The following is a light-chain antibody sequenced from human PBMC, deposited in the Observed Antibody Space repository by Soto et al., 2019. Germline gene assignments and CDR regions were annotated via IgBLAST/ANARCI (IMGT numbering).Light chain of an antibody. CDR2: QDS. CDR3: QAWDSSTVV. J-gene: IGLJ2*01. Sequence: SSELTQPPSVSVSPGQTASITCSGDKLGDKYACCYQQKPRQSPVLVIYQDSKRPSGIPERFSGSNSGNTATLTISGTQAMDEADYYCQAWDSSTVVFGGGTKLTVL. V-gene: IGLV3-1*01. CDR1: KLGDKY.